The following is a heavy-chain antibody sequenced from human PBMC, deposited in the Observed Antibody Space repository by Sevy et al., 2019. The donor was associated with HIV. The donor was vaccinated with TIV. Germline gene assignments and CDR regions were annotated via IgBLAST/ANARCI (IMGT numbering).Heavy chain of an antibody. V-gene: IGHV1-2*02. J-gene: IGHJ5*02. CDR2: INPNSGGT. CDR3: ASGRGWELRNWFDP. D-gene: IGHD1-26*01. CDR1: GYTFTGYY. Sequence: ASVKVSCKASGYTFTGYYIYWVRQAPGQGLEWMGWINPNSGGTNYAQKFKGRVTMTTDTSINTAYMELSSLRSEDTAVYYCASGRGWELRNWFDPWGQGTLVTVSS.